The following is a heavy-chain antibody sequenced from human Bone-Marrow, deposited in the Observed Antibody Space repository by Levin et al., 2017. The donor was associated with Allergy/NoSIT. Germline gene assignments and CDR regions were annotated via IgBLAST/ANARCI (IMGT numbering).Heavy chain of an antibody. CDR2: INTDGSDA. Sequence: PGGSLRLSCAASGFTFNSYWMDWVRQAPGKGLVWVSHINTDGSDATYADSVKGRFTISRDNAKNTVYLQMNSLRVEDTALYYCSRGCAGSWAGIDYWGQGILVTVSS. D-gene: IGHD2-15*01. J-gene: IGHJ4*02. CDR1: GFTFNSYW. V-gene: IGHV3-74*01. CDR3: SRGCAGSWAGIDY.